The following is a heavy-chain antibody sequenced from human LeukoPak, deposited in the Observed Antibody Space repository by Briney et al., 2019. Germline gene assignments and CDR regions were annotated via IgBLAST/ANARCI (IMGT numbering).Heavy chain of an antibody. CDR2: ISGSGGST. J-gene: IGHJ4*02. Sequence: PSETLSLTCTVSGGSISSYYWSWVRQAPGKGLEWVSAISGSGGSTYYADSVKGRFTISRDNSKNTLYLQMNSLRAEDTAVYYCAKDDRIAAAGTAGRYWGQGTLVTVSS. CDR3: AKDDRIAAAGTAGRY. CDR1: GGSISSYY. D-gene: IGHD6-13*01. V-gene: IGHV3-23*01.